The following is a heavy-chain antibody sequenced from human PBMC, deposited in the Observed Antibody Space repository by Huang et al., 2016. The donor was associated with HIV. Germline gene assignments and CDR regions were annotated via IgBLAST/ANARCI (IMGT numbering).Heavy chain of an antibody. CDR1: GGSFTGHF. CDR3: ARGRSRMTMIVVTASGVIDI. CDR2: INHSGST. D-gene: IGHD3-22*01. Sequence: QVQLQQWGVGLLRSTETLSLTCAVYGGSFTGHFWTWIRQSPGRGLEWIGEINHSGSTKYNPSLKSGVTMSVDMSKNQFSLKLTSVTAADTAVYYCARGRSRMTMIVVTASGVIDIWGQGTVVAVSS. V-gene: IGHV4-34*02. J-gene: IGHJ3*02.